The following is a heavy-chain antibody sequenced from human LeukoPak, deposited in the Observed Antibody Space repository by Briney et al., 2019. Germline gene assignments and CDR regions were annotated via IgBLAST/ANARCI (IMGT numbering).Heavy chain of an antibody. D-gene: IGHD4-11*01. CDR1: GGTFSSYT. Sequence: SVKVSCKASGGTFSSYTISWVRQAPGQGLEWMGRIIPILGIANYAQKFQGRVTITADKSTSTAYMELSSLRSEDTAVYYCASSTVTTAYGRGYWGQGTLSPSPQ. CDR2: IIPILGIA. V-gene: IGHV1-69*02. CDR3: ASSTVTTAYGRGY. J-gene: IGHJ4*02.